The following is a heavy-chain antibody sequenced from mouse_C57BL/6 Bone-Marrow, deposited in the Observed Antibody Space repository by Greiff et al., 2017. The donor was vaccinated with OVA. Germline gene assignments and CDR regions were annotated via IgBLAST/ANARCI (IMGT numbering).Heavy chain of an antibody. D-gene: IGHD3-2*02. V-gene: IGHV5-9*01. CDR2: ISGGGGNT. CDR3: ARGSSGYGFAY. CDR1: GFTFSSYT. Sequence: EVKVEESGGGLVKPGGSLKLSCAASGFTFSSYTMSWVRQTPEKRLEWVATISGGGGNTYYPDSVKGRFTISRDNAKNTLYLQMSSLRSEDTALYYCARGSSGYGFAYWGQGTLVTVSA. J-gene: IGHJ3*01.